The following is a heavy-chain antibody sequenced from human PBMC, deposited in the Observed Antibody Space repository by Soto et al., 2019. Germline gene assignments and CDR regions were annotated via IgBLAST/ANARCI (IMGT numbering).Heavy chain of an antibody. V-gene: IGHV4-30-2*06. CDR3: ARDYYGMDV. J-gene: IGHJ6*02. CDR1: GGSISSGGYS. CDR2: TYQSGSA. Sequence: SGTLSLTCTVSGGSISSGGYSWTWIRQSPGKGLEWIGYTYQSGSAYYNPSLKSRVTISVDRSKNQFSLNLTSVTAADTAVYYCARDYYGMDVWGQGTTVTVSS.